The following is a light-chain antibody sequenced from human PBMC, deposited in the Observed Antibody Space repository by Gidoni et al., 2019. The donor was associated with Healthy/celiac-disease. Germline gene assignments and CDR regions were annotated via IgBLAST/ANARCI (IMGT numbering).Light chain of an antibody. J-gene: IGKJ3*01. V-gene: IGKV1-39*01. Sequence: DIPMTQYPSSLSASVGDRVTITCRASQSISSYLNWYQQKPGKAPKLLIYAASSLQSGVPSRFSGSGSGTDFTLTISSLQPEDFATYYCQQSYSSPFTFGPGTKVEIK. CDR2: AAS. CDR3: QQSYSSPFT. CDR1: QSISSY.